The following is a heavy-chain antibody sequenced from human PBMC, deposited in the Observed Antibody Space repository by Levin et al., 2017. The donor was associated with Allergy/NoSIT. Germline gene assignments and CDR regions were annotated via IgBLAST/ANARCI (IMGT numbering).Heavy chain of an antibody. CDR2: VYWDNDR. D-gene: IGHD2-15*01. V-gene: IGHV2-5*02. CDR1: GFSLTTYGVG. Sequence: SGPTLVKPTQTLTLTCTFSGFSLTTYGVGVAWIRQPPGKALEWLAVVYWDNDRRYNPSLKSSLSITKDTSTNQVVLTMTNMDPVDTATYFCALTGGSAIRFELRTLNPWGPGILVSVSS. J-gene: IGHJ5*02. CDR3: ALTGGSAIRFELRTLNP.